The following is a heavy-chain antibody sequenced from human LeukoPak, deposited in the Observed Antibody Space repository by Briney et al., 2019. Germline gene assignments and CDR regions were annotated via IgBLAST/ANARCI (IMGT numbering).Heavy chain of an antibody. CDR1: GFTFSNYD. CDR3: AKRTSKRFDAFDI. V-gene: IGHV3-30*18. J-gene: IGHJ3*02. CDR2: ISYDGSNK. Sequence: PGRSLRLSCAAPGFTFSNYDMHCVRQAPGKGLEWVALISYDGSNKYYADSVKGRFTISRDNSKNTLYLQMNSLRAEDTAVYYCAKRTSKRFDAFDIWGQGTMVTVSS. D-gene: IGHD1-1*01.